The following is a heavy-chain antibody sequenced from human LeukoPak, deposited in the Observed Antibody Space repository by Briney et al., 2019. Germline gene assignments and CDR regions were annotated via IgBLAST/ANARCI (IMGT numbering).Heavy chain of an antibody. Sequence: PSETLSLTCAVYGGSFSGYYWSWIRQPPGKGLEWIGEINHNGSTNYNPSLKSRVTISVDTSKNQFSLKLSSVTAADTAVYYCARARLGQGWPNDYWGQGTLVTVSS. D-gene: IGHD2-15*01. V-gene: IGHV4-34*01. CDR3: ARARLGQGWPNDY. CDR2: INHNGST. J-gene: IGHJ4*02. CDR1: GGSFSGYY.